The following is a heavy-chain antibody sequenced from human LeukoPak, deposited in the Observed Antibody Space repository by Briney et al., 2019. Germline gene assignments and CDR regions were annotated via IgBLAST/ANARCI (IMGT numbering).Heavy chain of an antibody. CDR2: ISSRGGSA. CDR3: VKSGRAHLGDYYDY. V-gene: IGHV3-23*01. D-gene: IGHD3-16*01. Sequence: GGSLRLSCAASGFTFSTYAMTWVRQAPGKGLEWVSSISSRGGSAYYTDSVKGRFTVSRDNSKSTLYLQMKSLRVEDTAVYYCVKSGRAHLGDYYDYWGQGTLVTVSS. J-gene: IGHJ4*02. CDR1: GFTFSTYA.